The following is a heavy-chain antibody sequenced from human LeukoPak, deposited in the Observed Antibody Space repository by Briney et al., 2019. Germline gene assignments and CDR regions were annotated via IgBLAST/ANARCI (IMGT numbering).Heavy chain of an antibody. CDR3: ARSVPLRFLGGTYNFDY. D-gene: IGHD3-3*01. V-gene: IGHV1-3*01. J-gene: IGHJ4*02. Sequence: ASVKVSCKASGYTFLDYTIHWVRQAPGQRLEWMGWINAGNGNTKYSQKVQGRVTITRDTSASTAYMELSSLRSEDTAVYYCARSVPLRFLGGTYNFDYWGQGALVTVSS. CDR2: INAGNGNT. CDR1: GYTFLDYT.